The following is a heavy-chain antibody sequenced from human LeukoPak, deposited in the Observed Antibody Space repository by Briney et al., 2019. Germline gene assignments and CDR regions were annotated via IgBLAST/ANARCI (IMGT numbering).Heavy chain of an antibody. CDR1: GFTFSSYW. CDR3: AKDAAYYYYMDV. D-gene: IGHD2-15*01. V-gene: IGHV3-74*01. Sequence: GGSLRLSCAASGFTFSSYWMHWVRQAPGKGLVWVSRINSDGSSTSYADSVKGRFTISGDNAKNTLYLQMNSLRAEDTAVYYCAKDAAYYYYMDVWGKGTTVTVSS. J-gene: IGHJ6*03. CDR2: INSDGSST.